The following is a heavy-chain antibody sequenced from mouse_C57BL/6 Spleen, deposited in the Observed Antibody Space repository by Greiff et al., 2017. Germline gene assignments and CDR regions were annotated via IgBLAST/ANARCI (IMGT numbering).Heavy chain of an antibody. CDR3: AIYDYYVNYAMDY. V-gene: IGHV2-2*01. Sequence: QVQLKQSGPGLVQPSQSLSITCTVSGFSLTSYGVHWVRQSPGKGLEWLGVIWSGGSTDYNAAFISRLSISKDNSKCQVFFKMNSLQTDDTTIYYCAIYDYYVNYAMDYWGQGTSVTVSS. J-gene: IGHJ4*01. D-gene: IGHD2-4*01. CDR2: IWSGGST. CDR1: GFSLTSYG.